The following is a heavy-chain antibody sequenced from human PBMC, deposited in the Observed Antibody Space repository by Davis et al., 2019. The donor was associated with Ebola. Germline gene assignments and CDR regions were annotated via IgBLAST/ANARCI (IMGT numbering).Heavy chain of an antibody. CDR3: AREETRGSIAGWFDP. Sequence: SETLSLTCTVSGASISATNYFWAWIRQPPGTGLEWIGSISSSGTPYYSPFLKSRVTMSVDTSKNQFSVSLSSLTAADTALYYCAREETRGSIAGWFDPWGQGTLVTVSS. D-gene: IGHD2-21*01. V-gene: IGHV4-39*02. J-gene: IGHJ5*02. CDR2: ISSSGTP. CDR1: GASISATNYF.